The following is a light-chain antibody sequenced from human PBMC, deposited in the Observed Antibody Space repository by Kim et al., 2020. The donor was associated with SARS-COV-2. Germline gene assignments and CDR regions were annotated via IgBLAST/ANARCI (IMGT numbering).Light chain of an antibody. CDR1: QSISSY. V-gene: IGKV1-39*01. Sequence: ASVVDRVTNTCRASQSISSYFNWYQQKPEKAPKLLIYAASSVQSWVPSRFSGSGSGTDFTLTISSLQPEDFATYYCQQSYSTPRTFGQGTKVDIK. CDR3: QQSYSTPRT. J-gene: IGKJ1*01. CDR2: AAS.